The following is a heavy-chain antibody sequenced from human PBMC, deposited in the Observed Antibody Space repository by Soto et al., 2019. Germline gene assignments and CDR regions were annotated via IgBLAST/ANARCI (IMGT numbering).Heavy chain of an antibody. D-gene: IGHD6-13*01. CDR2: IYTSGST. V-gene: IGHV4-4*07. Sequence: SLTCTVSGGSISSYYWSWIRQPAGKGPEWIGRIYTSGSTNYNPSLKSRVTMSVDTSKNQFSLKLSSVTAADTAVYYCARISSSWYNYYGMDVWGQGTTVTVSS. CDR3: ARISSSWYNYYGMDV. J-gene: IGHJ6*02. CDR1: GGSISSYY.